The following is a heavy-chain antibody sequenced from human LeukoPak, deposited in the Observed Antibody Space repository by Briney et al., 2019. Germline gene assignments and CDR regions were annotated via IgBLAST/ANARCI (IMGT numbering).Heavy chain of an antibody. V-gene: IGHV4-59*01. Sequence: SETLSLTCTVTSVSINNNYWSWIRQPPGKGLEWIGYIYYSGSTSYNPSLKSRVTISVDTSKNQFTLKLSSVTAADTAVYYCARGPSGYSGYEFDYWGQGTLVTVSS. D-gene: IGHD5-12*01. CDR2: IYYSGST. CDR3: ARGPSGYSGYEFDY. J-gene: IGHJ4*02. CDR1: SVSINNNY.